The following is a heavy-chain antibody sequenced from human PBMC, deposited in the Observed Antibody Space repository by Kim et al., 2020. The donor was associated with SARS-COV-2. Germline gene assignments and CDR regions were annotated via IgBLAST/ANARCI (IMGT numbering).Heavy chain of an antibody. Sequence: GGSLRLSCGASGFTFSTYDMNWVRQAPGKGLEWVSYISSSGSTRYYADSVKGRFTISRDNAKNSLYLQMNSLRAEDTAVYYCARGLTTRACNGVSCY. D-gene: IGHD2-15*01. CDR3: ARGLTTRACNGVSCY. V-gene: IGHV3-48*03. CDR1: GFTFSTYD. CDR2: ISSSGSTR. J-gene: IGHJ4*03.